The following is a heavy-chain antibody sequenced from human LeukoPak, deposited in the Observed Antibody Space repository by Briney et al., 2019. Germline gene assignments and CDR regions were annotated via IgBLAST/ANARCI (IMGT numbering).Heavy chain of an antibody. V-gene: IGHV4-59*08. CDR2: IYYSGST. D-gene: IGHD4-23*01. J-gene: IGHJ4*02. CDR1: GGSISSYY. Sequence: SETLSLTCTVSGGSISSYYWSWIRQPPGKGLEWIGYIYYSGSTNYNPSLKSRVTISVDTSKNQFSLKLSSVTAADTAVYYCARRTPEYYFDYWGQGTLVTVSS. CDR3: ARRTPEYYFDY.